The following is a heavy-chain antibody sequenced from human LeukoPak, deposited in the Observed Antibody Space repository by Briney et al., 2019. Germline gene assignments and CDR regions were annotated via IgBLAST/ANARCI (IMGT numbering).Heavy chain of an antibody. CDR1: GMKFSDAW. D-gene: IGHD3-22*01. V-gene: IGHV4-59*01. CDR3: AREGSSGYFHY. Sequence: TGGSLRPSCAASGMKFSDAWMSWIRQPPGKGLEWIGYIYYSGSTNYNPSLKSRVTISVDTSKNQFSLKLSSVTAADTAVYYCAREGSSGYFHYWGQGTLVTVSS. CDR2: IYYSGST. J-gene: IGHJ4*02.